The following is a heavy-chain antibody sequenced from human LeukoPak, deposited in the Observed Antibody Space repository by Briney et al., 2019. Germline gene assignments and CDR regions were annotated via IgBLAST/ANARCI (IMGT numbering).Heavy chain of an antibody. V-gene: IGHV3-23*01. J-gene: IGHJ4*02. CDR1: GFTFSSYS. CDR3: AKPGYYYDSSGYYAFDY. CDR2: ISGSGGST. Sequence: GGSLRLSCAASGFTFSSYSMSWVRQAPGKGLEWVSAISGSGGSTYYADSVKGRFTISRDNSKNTLYLQMNSLRAEDTAVYYCAKPGYYYDSSGYYAFDYWGQGTLVTVSS. D-gene: IGHD3-22*01.